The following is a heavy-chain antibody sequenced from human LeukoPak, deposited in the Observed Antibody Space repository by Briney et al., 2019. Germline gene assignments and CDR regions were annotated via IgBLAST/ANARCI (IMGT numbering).Heavy chain of an antibody. CDR3: ARDKGEYYDSSGYLDY. D-gene: IGHD3-22*01. J-gene: IGHJ4*02. CDR1: GGSISRYY. CDR2: IYNSGST. V-gene: IGHV4-59*01. Sequence: SQTLSLTCSVSGGSISRYYWSWIRQPPGKGLEWIGYIYNSGSTNYNPSLKSRVTISVGTSKNQFSLKMTSVTAADTAVYYCARDKGEYYDSSGYLDYWGPGTLVTVSS.